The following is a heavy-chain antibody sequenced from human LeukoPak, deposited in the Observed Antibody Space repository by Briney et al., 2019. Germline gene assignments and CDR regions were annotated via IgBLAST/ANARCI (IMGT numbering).Heavy chain of an antibody. CDR3: VRSVFS. D-gene: IGHD2-8*01. Sequence: PGGSLRLSCAASGFTVNNVYMFWVRQAPGGGLECVSLIYADGRTFYADSVKGRFTISRDNSRNKMDLQMDSLRAEDTAVYFCVRSVFSWGQGTRVTVSS. V-gene: IGHV3-66*01. CDR1: GFTVNNVY. J-gene: IGHJ5*02. CDR2: IYADGRT.